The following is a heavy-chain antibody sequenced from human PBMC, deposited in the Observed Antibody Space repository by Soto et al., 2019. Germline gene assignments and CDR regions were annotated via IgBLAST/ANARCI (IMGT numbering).Heavy chain of an antibody. D-gene: IGHD1-26*01. V-gene: IGHV2-5*02. Sequence: QITLKESGPTLVKPTQTLTLTCTFSGFSLSTRGVGVGWIRQPPGKALEWLALIYWDDDKHYSPSLKSRLTITKDTSKHQVVLTMTNMDPVDTATYYCAHVSQSELFDPWGQGTLVTVSS. J-gene: IGHJ5*02. CDR2: IYWDDDK. CDR1: GFSLSTRGVG. CDR3: AHVSQSELFDP.